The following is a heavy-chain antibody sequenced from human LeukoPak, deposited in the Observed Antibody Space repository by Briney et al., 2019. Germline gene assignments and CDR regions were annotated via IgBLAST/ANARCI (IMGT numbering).Heavy chain of an antibody. Sequence: PSETLSLTCAVYGGSFSGYYWSWIRQPPGKGLEWIGEINHSGSTNYNPSLKSRVTISVDTSKNQFSLKLSSVIAADTAVYYCARGAPRIYYDIWGQGTMVTVSS. J-gene: IGHJ3*02. CDR3: ARGAPRIYYDI. D-gene: IGHD3-10*01. V-gene: IGHV4-34*01. CDR1: GGSFSGYY. CDR2: INHSGST.